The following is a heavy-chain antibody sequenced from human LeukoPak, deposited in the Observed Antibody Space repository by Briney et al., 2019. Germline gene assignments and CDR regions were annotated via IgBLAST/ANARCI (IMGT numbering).Heavy chain of an antibody. D-gene: IGHD6-19*01. CDR2: IYTSGST. CDR3: ARGGGWFDY. V-gene: IGHV4-61*02. Sequence: PSETLSLTCTVSGGPISSGSYYWSWIRQPPGKGLEWIGRIYTSGSTNYNPSLKSRVTISVDTSKNQFSLKLSSVTAADTAVYYCARGGGWFDYWGQGTLVTVSS. J-gene: IGHJ4*02. CDR1: GGPISSGSYY.